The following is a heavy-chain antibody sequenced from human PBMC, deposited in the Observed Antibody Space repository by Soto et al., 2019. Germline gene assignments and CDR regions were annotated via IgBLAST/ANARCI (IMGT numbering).Heavy chain of an antibody. Sequence: QVQLQQWGAGLLKSSETLSLTCAVYGGSFSGYYWSWIRQPPGKGLEWIGEINHSGSTNYNPSLKSRVTISVDTSKNQFSLKLSSVTAADTAVYYCARGPDYYGSGSYEPPPFDYWGQGTLVTVSS. CDR2: INHSGST. V-gene: IGHV4-34*01. D-gene: IGHD3-10*01. CDR1: GGSFSGYY. J-gene: IGHJ4*02. CDR3: ARGPDYYGSGSYEPPPFDY.